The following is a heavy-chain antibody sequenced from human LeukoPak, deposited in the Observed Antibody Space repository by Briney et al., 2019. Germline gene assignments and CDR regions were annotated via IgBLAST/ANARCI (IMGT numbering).Heavy chain of an antibody. Sequence: GGSLKLSCAASGFTFSSYSMNWVRQAPGKGLEWVSSISSSSSSIYYADSVKGRFTISRDNAKNSLYLQMNSLRAEDTAVYYCARGHSGSYYSGSLDYWGQGTLVTVSS. V-gene: IGHV3-21*01. J-gene: IGHJ4*02. CDR3: ARGHSGSYYSGSLDY. D-gene: IGHD1-26*01. CDR2: ISSSSSSI. CDR1: GFTFSSYS.